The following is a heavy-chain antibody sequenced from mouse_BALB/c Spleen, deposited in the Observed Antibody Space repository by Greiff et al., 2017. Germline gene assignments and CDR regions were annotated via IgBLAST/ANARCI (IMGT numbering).Heavy chain of an antibody. CDR1: GFSLTSYG. Sequence: VQGVESGPGLVAPSQSLSITCTVSGFSLTSYGVHWVRQPPGKGLEWLGVIWAGGSTNYNSALMSRLSISKDNSKSQVFLKMNSLQTDDTAMYYCAGYYRFIFAYWGQGTLVTVSA. J-gene: IGHJ3*01. D-gene: IGHD2-14*01. V-gene: IGHV2-9*02. CDR3: AGYYRFIFAY. CDR2: IWAGGST.